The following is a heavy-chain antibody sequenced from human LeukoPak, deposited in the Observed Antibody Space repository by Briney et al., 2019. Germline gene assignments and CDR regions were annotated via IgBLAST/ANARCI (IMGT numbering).Heavy chain of an antibody. Sequence: SVKVSCKASGGTFSSYAISWVRQAPGQGLEWMGRIIPIFDTANYAQKFQGRVTITTDESTSTAYMELSSLRSEDTAVYYCARELSSGYYSGFFSDYWGQGTLVTVSS. J-gene: IGHJ4*02. CDR3: ARELSSGYYSGFFSDY. CDR2: IIPIFDTA. CDR1: GGTFSSYA. D-gene: IGHD3-22*01. V-gene: IGHV1-69*05.